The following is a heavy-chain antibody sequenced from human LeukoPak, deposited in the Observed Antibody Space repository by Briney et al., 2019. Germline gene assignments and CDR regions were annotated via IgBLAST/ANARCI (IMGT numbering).Heavy chain of an antibody. Sequence: GGSLRLSCTASGFIFSSYSMSWVRQGPGTGLEWVSAISGSGDTTFYADSVKGRFTISRDNSKKTLYLQVNSLRAEDTAVYFCAKELTTERTPGVDSWGQGTLVTVSS. V-gene: IGHV3-23*01. CDR2: ISGSGDTT. CDR1: GFIFSSYS. D-gene: IGHD4-17*01. J-gene: IGHJ4*02. CDR3: AKELTTERTPGVDS.